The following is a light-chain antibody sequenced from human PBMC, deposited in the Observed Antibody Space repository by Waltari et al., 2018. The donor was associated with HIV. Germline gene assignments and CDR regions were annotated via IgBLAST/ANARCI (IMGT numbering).Light chain of an antibody. CDR1: TSNIGRNI. CDR2: SNN. J-gene: IGLJ3*02. CDR3: AAWDDSLNAWV. Sequence: QSVLTQPPSASGTPGQRVSISCSGSTSNIGRNIVNWYQQLPGMDPKLLIYSNNQRPSGVPDRFSGFKSGTSASLDISGLQSEDEADYYCAAWDDSLNAWVFGGGTKLTVL. V-gene: IGLV1-44*01.